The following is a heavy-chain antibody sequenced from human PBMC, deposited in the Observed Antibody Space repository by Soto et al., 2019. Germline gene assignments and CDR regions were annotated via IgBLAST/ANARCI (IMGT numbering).Heavy chain of an antibody. CDR1: GFTFSNYW. CDR2: IDPDATTI. V-gene: IGHV3-74*01. Sequence: GGSLRLSCATSGFTFSNYWIHWVRQAPGEGLVWVSRIDPDATTINYADSVKGRFTVSRDNAKNTLYLQMNSLRAEDTAVYYCATAGSYRFDHWGQGTLVTVSS. D-gene: IGHD3-10*01. J-gene: IGHJ4*02. CDR3: ATAGSYRFDH.